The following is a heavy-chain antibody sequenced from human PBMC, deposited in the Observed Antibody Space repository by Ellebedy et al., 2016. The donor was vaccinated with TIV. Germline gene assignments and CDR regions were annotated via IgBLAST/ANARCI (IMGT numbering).Heavy chain of an antibody. CDR3: ARDPADY. J-gene: IGHJ4*02. V-gene: IGHV3-48*02. Sequence: GGSLRLSCATSGFTFSSYNMNWVRQAPGRGLEWVSHISTSGHSTYSAESVKGRFTISRDNAKNSLYLQMNSLRDEDAAVYYCARDPADYWGQGTLVTVSS. CDR1: GFTFSSYN. CDR2: ISTSGHST.